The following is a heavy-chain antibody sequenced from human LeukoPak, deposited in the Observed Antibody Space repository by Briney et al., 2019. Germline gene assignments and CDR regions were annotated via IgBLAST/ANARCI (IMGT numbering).Heavy chain of an antibody. Sequence: GGSLRLSCVVSGFTFSNYAMGWVRQAPGKGLEWVSGVTGSGGNTYYADSVKGRFTPSRDNSKNTLDLQMNSLRAEDTAVYYCAKGWGSQSFFDYWGQGALVTVSS. V-gene: IGHV3-23*01. D-gene: IGHD7-27*01. CDR1: GFTFSNYA. CDR2: VTGSGGNT. J-gene: IGHJ4*02. CDR3: AKGWGSQSFFDY.